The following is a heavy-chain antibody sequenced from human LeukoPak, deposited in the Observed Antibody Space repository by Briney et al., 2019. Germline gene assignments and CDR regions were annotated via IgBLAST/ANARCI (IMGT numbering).Heavy chain of an antibody. CDR2: IYYSGST. CDR3: ARNYGGNSPPEDWLDP. V-gene: IGHV4-59*01. Sequence: SETLSLTCTVSGGSISSYYWSWIRQPPGKGLEWIGYIYYSGSTNYNPSLKSRVTISVDTSKNQFSLKLSSVTAADTAVYYCARNYGGNSPPEDWLDPWGQGTLVTVSS. J-gene: IGHJ5*02. CDR1: GGSISSYY. D-gene: IGHD4-23*01.